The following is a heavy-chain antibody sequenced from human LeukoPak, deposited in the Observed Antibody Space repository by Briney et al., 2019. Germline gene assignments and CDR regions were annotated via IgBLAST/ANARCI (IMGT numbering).Heavy chain of an antibody. V-gene: IGHV4-34*01. Sequence: SETLSLTCAVYGGSFSGYYWSWIRQPPGKGLEWIGEINHRGSTNYNPSLKSRVTISVDTSKNQFSLKLSSVTAADTAVYYCASHCSSTSCYPTPYYYGMDVWGQGTTVTVSS. J-gene: IGHJ6*02. D-gene: IGHD2-2*01. CDR3: ASHCSSTSCYPTPYYYGMDV. CDR2: INHRGST. CDR1: GGSFSGYY.